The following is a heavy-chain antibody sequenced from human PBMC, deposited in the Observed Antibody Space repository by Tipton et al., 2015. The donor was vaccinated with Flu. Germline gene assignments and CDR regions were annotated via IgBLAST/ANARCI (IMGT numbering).Heavy chain of an antibody. CDR3: ARRDYSNYVSEPKNCFDP. V-gene: IGHV4-38-2*01. Sequence: TLSLTCSVSGDSVASDYYWGWIRQSPGKGLEWIGNVHRTGNSYYNPSLKSRVTMSVDTSKNQFSLKLTSVAAADTAVYSCARRDYSNYVSEPKNCFDPWGQGILVTVSS. CDR1: GDSVASDYY. D-gene: IGHD4-11*01. CDR2: VHRTGNS. J-gene: IGHJ5*02.